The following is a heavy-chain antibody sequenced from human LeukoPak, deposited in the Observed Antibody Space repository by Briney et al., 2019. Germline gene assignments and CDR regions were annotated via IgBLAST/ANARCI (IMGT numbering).Heavy chain of an antibody. Sequence: SVKVSCKAPGGTFSSYAISWVRQAPGQGLEWMGRIIPIFGTANYAQKFQGRVTITTDESTSTAYMELSSLRSEDTAVYHCARDSETPATAISDYWGQGTLVTVSS. CDR3: ARDSETPATAISDY. D-gene: IGHD2-2*02. CDR2: IIPIFGTA. CDR1: GGTFSSYA. J-gene: IGHJ4*02. V-gene: IGHV1-69*05.